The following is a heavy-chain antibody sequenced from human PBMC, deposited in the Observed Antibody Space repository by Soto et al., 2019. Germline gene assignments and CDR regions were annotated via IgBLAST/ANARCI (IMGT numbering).Heavy chain of an antibody. V-gene: IGHV3-21*04. J-gene: IGHJ6*02. CDR2: ISSSSSYI. CDR1: GFTFSSYS. Sequence: GGSLRLSCAASGFTFSSYSMNWVRQAPGKGLEWVSSISSSSSYIYYADSVKGRFTISRDNAKNTLYLQMSSLRAEDTAVYYCAKVPPRYDGIDVWGQGTTVTVSS. CDR3: AKVPPRYDGIDV.